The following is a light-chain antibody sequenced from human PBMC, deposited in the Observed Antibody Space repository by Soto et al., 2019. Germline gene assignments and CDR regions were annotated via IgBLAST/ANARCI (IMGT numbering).Light chain of an antibody. CDR2: GNT. CDR1: SSNIGAGYD. J-gene: IGLJ1*01. V-gene: IGLV1-40*01. CDR3: QSYDSSLSGDV. Sequence: QSVLTQPPSVSGAPGQRVTISCTGSSSNIGAGYDVHWYQQLPGTAPKVLIYGNTNRPSGVPDRFSGSKSGTSASLAITGLQDEDEADYYCQSYDSSLSGDVFGTGTKLTVL.